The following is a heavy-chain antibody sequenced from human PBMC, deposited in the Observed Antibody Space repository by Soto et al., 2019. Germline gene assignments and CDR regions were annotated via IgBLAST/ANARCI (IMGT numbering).Heavy chain of an antibody. V-gene: IGHV3-33*01. CDR3: ARVLYSSGWYYFDY. D-gene: IGHD6-19*01. J-gene: IGHJ4*02. CDR1: GFTFSSYG. CDR2: IWYDGSNK. Sequence: LRLSCAASGFTFSSYGMHWVRQAPGKGLEWVAVIWYDGSNKYYADSVKGRFTISRDNSKNTLYLQMNSLRAEDTAVYYCARVLYSSGWYYFDYWGQGTLVTVSS.